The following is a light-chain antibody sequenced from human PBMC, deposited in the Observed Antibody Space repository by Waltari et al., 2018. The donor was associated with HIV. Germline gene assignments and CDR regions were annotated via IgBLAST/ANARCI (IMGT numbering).Light chain of an antibody. J-gene: IGKJ1*01. CDR2: DSS. V-gene: IGKV3-15*01. CDR1: QRVSTY. CDR3: QQYSDWPRA. Sequence: EIVVTQFPAALSVSPGERASLSCTVSQRVSTYLAWYHQVPGQAPRLLISDSSNRATGVPDRFSGSGSGTHFILTLSSLQSEDSGVYYCQQYSDWPRAFGLGTKVEV.